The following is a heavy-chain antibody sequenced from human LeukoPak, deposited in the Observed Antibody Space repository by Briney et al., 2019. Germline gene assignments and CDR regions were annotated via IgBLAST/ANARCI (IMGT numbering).Heavy chain of an antibody. J-gene: IGHJ4*02. CDR2: ISGSGGST. CDR1: GFTFSSYA. CDR3: AKDKGRGWNFYYFDY. V-gene: IGHV3-23*01. Sequence: PGGSLRLSCAASGFTFSSYAMSWVRQAPGKGLEWVSAISGSGGSTYYADSVKGRFTISRDNSKNSLYLQMNSLRAEDTALYYCAKDKGRGWNFYYFDYWGQGTLVTVSS. D-gene: IGHD1-7*01.